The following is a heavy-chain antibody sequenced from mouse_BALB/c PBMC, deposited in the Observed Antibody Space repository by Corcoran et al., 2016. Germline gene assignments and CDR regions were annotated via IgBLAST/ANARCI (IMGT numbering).Heavy chain of an antibody. CDR3: ARSGYGNYERGAWFAY. J-gene: IGHJ3*01. CDR1: GFNIKDTY. V-gene: IGHV14-3*02. CDR2: IDPANGNT. Sequence: EVQLQQSGAELVKPGASVKLSCTASGFNIKDTYMHWVKQRPEQGLEWIGRIDPANGNTKYDPKFQGKATITADTSSNTAYLQLSSLTSEDTAVYYCARSGYGNYERGAWFAYWGQGTLVTVSA. D-gene: IGHD2-1*01.